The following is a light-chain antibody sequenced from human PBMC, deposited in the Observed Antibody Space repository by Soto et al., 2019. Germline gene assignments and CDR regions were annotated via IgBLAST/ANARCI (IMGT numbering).Light chain of an antibody. Sequence: EMVMTQSPATLSVSPGERATLSCRASQNLSRNLAWYQQQPGQAPRLLIFGASTRATGIPARFSGSGSGTHFPITISRLQSEDFAVYYCQQYDNWPHTFGQGTKLEIK. CDR2: GAS. J-gene: IGKJ2*01. CDR1: QNLSRN. CDR3: QQYDNWPHT. V-gene: IGKV3-15*01.